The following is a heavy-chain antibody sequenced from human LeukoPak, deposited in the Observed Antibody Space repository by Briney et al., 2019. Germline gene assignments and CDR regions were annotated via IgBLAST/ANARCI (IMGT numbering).Heavy chain of an antibody. CDR1: GDSVSSNSAA. CDR3: ARVELHERGYSGYDRPHAFDI. CDR2: TYYRSKWYN. Sequence: SQTLSLTCAISGDSVSSNSAAWNWLRQSPSRGLEWLGRTYYRSKWYNDYAVSVKSRITINPDTSKNQFSLQLNSVTPEDTAVYYCARVELHERGYSGYDRPHAFDIWGQGTMVTVSS. V-gene: IGHV6-1*01. J-gene: IGHJ3*02. D-gene: IGHD5-12*01.